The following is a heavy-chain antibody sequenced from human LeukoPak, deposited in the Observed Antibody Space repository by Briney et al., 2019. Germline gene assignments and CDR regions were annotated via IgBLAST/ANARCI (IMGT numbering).Heavy chain of an antibody. Sequence: SETLSLTCAVYGGSFSGYYWSWIRQPPGKGLEWIGEINHSGSTNYNPSLKSRVTISVDTSKNQFSLKLSSVTAADTAVYYCARGELMITFGGAIVTPFGYFDYWGQGTLVTVSS. J-gene: IGHJ4*02. D-gene: IGHD3-16*02. CDR1: GGSFSGYY. CDR2: INHSGST. V-gene: IGHV4-34*01. CDR3: ARGELMITFGGAIVTPFGYFDY.